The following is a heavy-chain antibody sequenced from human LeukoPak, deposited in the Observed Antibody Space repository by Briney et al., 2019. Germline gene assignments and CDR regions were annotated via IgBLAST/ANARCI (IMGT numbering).Heavy chain of an antibody. Sequence: ASVKVSCKASGYTFTSYDINWVRQATGQGLEWMGWMNPNSGNTGYAQKFQGRVTMTRDTSTSTVYMELSSLRSEDTAVYYCARGFRGYSYGYEPYFGDYWGQGTLVTVSS. CDR1: GYTFTSYD. CDR3: ARGFRGYSYGYEPYFGDY. V-gene: IGHV1-8*01. J-gene: IGHJ4*02. CDR2: MNPNSGNT. D-gene: IGHD5-18*01.